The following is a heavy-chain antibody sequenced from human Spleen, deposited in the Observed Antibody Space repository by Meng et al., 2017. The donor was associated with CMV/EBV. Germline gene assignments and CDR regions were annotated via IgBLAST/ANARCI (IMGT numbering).Heavy chain of an antibody. CDR1: GFTFSSNR. V-gene: IGHV3-21*01. CDR3: VRDEGRRSHINFDY. Sequence: GGSLRLSCAASGFTFSSNRMNWVRQAPGKGLEWVSAISSERNYISYSDSVKGRFTISRDNAKSSLYLQMNSLRVEDTAIYYCVRDEGRRSHINFDYWGQGTLVTVSS. CDR2: ISSERNYI. D-gene: IGHD2-21*01. J-gene: IGHJ4*02.